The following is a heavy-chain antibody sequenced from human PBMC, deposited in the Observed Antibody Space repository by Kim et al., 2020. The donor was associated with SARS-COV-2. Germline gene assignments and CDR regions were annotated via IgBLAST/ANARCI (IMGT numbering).Heavy chain of an antibody. V-gene: IGHV4-34*01. J-gene: IGHJ6*01. Sequence: SETLSLTCAVYGGSFGGYYWSWIRQPPGKGLEWIGEINHSGSTNYNPSLKSRVTISVDTSKNQFSLKLSSVTAADTAVYYCARGRGGTTVVTLGLGYYY. CDR3: ARGRGGTTVVTLGLGYYY. D-gene: IGHD4-17*01. CDR2: INHSGST. CDR1: GGSFGGYY.